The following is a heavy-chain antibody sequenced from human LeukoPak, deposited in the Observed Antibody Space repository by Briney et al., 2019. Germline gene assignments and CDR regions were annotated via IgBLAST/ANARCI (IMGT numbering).Heavy chain of an antibody. CDR2: VSYDGSNK. Sequence: GGSLRLSCAASGFSFNNYAMHWVRQAPGKGLDWVAVVSYDGSNKYYADSVKGRFTISRDDSKNTLYLQMNSLRTEDTAVYYCARSPSYYDYVWGTYGKFDYWGQGTLVTVSS. V-gene: IGHV3-30*04. D-gene: IGHD3-16*01. J-gene: IGHJ4*02. CDR1: GFSFNNYA. CDR3: ARSPSYYDYVWGTYGKFDY.